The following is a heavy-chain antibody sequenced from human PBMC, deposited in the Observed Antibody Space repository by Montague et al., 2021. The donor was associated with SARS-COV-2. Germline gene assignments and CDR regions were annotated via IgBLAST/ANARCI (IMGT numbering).Heavy chain of an antibody. CDR1: GGSMRDYY. D-gene: IGHD3-22*01. V-gene: IGHV4-59*01. J-gene: IGHJ4*02. CDR3: ARVHYYTGYVDS. Sequence: SETLSLTCTVSGGSMRDYYWSWIRQPPGEGLEWIGYIYYSGSTDYNPYLYSRVTLSLDTSKNQFSLNLRSVTAADTACYYCARVHYYTGYVDSWGQGTLVSVSS. CDR2: IYYSGST.